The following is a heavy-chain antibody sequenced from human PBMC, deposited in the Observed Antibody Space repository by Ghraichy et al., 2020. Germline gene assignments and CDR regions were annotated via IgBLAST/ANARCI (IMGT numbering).Heavy chain of an antibody. Sequence: PQTLSLTCTVSGGSISNSNWWSWVRQPPGKGLEWIGDIYHTGSTDFNPSLKSRVTISVDKSKNYFSLKVTSVTAADTAVYYCARDMRYYGSGTYLLHGMDVWGQGTTVTVSS. CDR3: ARDMRYYGSGTYLLHGMDV. D-gene: IGHD3-10*01. J-gene: IGHJ6*02. CDR1: GGSISNSNW. CDR2: IYHTGST. V-gene: IGHV4-4*03.